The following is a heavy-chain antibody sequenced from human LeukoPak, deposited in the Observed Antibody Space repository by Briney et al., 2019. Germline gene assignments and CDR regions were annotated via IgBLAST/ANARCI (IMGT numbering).Heavy chain of an antibody. CDR3: ARVASGYGANYFDY. Sequence: GGSLRLSCAASGFTFTSYTMNWVRQAPGKGLEWVSSISSSSSYIHYADSVKGRFTISRDNAKNSLYLQMNSLRAEDTAVYYCARVASGYGANYFDYWGQGTLVTVSS. CDR1: GFTFTSYT. CDR2: ISSSSSYI. D-gene: IGHD5-12*01. J-gene: IGHJ4*02. V-gene: IGHV3-21*01.